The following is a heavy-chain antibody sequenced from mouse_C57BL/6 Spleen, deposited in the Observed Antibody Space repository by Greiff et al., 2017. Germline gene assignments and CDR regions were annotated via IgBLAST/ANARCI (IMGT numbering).Heavy chain of an antibody. CDR3: ARDGAITTEWYFDV. D-gene: IGHD1-1*01. J-gene: IGHJ1*03. Sequence: VKLQQPGAELVRPGSSVKLSCKASGYTFTSYWMHWVKQRPIQGLEWIGNIDPSDSETHYNQKFKDKATLTVDKSSSTAYMQLSSLTSEDSAVYYCARDGAITTEWYFDVWGTGTTVTVSS. CDR2: IDPSDSET. V-gene: IGHV1-52*01. CDR1: GYTFTSYW.